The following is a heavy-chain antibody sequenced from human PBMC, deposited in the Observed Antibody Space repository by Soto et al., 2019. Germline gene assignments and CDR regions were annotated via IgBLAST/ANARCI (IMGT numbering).Heavy chain of an antibody. Sequence: SETLSLTCTVSGGSISSSSYYWGWIRQPPGKGLEWIGSIYYSGSTYYNPSLKSRVTISVDTSKNQFSLKLSSVTAADTAVYYCARQSAAGPNYFDYWGQGTLVTVSS. CDR2: IYYSGST. V-gene: IGHV4-39*01. J-gene: IGHJ4*02. CDR3: ARQSAAGPNYFDY. CDR1: GGSISSSSYY. D-gene: IGHD6-13*01.